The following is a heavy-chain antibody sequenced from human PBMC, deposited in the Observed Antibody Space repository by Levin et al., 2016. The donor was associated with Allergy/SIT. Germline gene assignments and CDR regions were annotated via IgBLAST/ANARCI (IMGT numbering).Heavy chain of an antibody. D-gene: IGHD3-22*01. J-gene: IGHJ4*02. Sequence: GGSLRLSCAASGFTFRSYEMNWVRQAPGKGLEWVSYIGTSGSTIYYADSVKGRFTISRDNAENSLYLQMNSLRAEDTALYYCAREKGFDYDSSGDYYFDYWGQGTLVTVSS. CDR1: GFTFRSYE. CDR2: IGTSGSTI. CDR3: AREKGFDYDSSGDYYFDY. V-gene: IGHV3-48*03.